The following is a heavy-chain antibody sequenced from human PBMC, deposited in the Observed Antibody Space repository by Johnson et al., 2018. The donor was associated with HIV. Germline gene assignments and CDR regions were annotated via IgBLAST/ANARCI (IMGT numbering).Heavy chain of an antibody. D-gene: IGHD5-12*01. CDR3: ARVLRLPRLGAFDI. CDR2: IKADGSEK. V-gene: IGHV3-7*02. Sequence: VQLVESGGGLVQPGGSVRLVCIGSGFTFGSNWMNWVRQAPGKGLEWVANIKADGSEKYYVGSVRGRFTISRDNVKNSMYLQMNSLRAEDTAVYYCARVLRLPRLGAFDIWGQGTMVTVSS. CDR1: GFTFGSNW. J-gene: IGHJ3*02.